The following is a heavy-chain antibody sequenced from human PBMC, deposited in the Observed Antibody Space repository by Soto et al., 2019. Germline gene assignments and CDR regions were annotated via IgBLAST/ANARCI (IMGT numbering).Heavy chain of an antibody. CDR3: ARATTTVTTRPTLGY. D-gene: IGHD4-17*01. CDR2: IDREGSDT. Sequence: PGGSLRLSCVASGFTFSSYWMHWVRQTPGKGLVWVSRIDREGSDTAYADSVKGRFTISRDNAKNTLYLQMNSLRAEDTAVYYCARATTTVTTRPTLGYWGQGTLVTVSS. V-gene: IGHV3-74*01. CDR1: GFTFSSYW. J-gene: IGHJ4*02.